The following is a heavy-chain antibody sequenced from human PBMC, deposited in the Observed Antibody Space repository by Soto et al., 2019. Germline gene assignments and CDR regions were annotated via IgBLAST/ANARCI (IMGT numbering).Heavy chain of an antibody. CDR1: GFPFSSFG. CDR2: IWNDGSNE. D-gene: IGHD2-15*01. Sequence: QVQLVESGGGVVQPGGSLRLSCEASGFPFSSFGIHWVRQAPGKGLEWLAIIWNDGSNEYYADSVKGRFTISRDNSKNTVYLQGSNLRAEDTAVYFCARDQTDSGGDSDSWGQGTLVTVSS. CDR3: ARDQTDSGGDSDS. V-gene: IGHV3-33*01. J-gene: IGHJ4*02.